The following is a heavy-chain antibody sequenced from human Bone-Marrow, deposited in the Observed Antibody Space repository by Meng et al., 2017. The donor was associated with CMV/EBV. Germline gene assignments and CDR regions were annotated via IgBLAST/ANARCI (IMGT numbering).Heavy chain of an antibody. V-gene: IGHV1-69*06. Sequence: SVKVSCKASGGTFSSYAISWVRQAPGQGLEWMGGIIPIFGTANYAQKFQGRVTITADKSTSKAYMELSSLRSEETDVYYCASDIVVVPAAQKRGADHYWGQGTLVTVSS. CDR3: ASDIVVVPAAQKRGADHY. D-gene: IGHD2-2*01. CDR2: IIPIFGTA. J-gene: IGHJ4*02. CDR1: GGTFSSYA.